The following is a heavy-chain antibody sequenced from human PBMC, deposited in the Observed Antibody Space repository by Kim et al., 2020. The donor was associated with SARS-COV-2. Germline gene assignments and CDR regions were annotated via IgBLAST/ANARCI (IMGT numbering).Heavy chain of an antibody. Sequence: GGSLRLSCAASGFTFSGSAMHWVRQASGKGLEWVGRIRSKANSYATAYAASVKGRFTISRDDSKNTAYLQMNSLKTEDTAVYYCTRPVAAGYYYMDVWGKGTTVTVSS. V-gene: IGHV3-73*01. CDR2: IRSKANSYAT. D-gene: IGHD2-15*01. J-gene: IGHJ6*03. CDR3: TRPVAAGYYYMDV. CDR1: GFTFSGSA.